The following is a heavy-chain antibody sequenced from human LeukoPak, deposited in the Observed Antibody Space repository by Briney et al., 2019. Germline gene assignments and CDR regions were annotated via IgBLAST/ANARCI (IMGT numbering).Heavy chain of an antibody. J-gene: IGHJ4*02. CDR2: ISSSGSTI. V-gene: IGHV3-11*01. CDR3: ARIPITMVRGVIITPLDY. D-gene: IGHD3-10*01. Sequence: GGSLRLSCAASGFTFSDYYMSWIRQAPGKGLEWVSYISSSGSTIYYADSVKGRFTISRDNAKNSLYLQMNSLRAEDTAVYYCARIPITMVRGVIITPLDYWGQGTLVTVSS. CDR1: GFTFSDYY.